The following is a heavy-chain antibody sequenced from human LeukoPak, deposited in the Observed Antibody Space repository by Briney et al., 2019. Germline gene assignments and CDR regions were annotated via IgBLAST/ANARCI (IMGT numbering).Heavy chain of an antibody. Sequence: GGPLRLSCAASGFTFSSYSMNWVRQAPGKGLEWVSYISSSSSTIYYADSVKGRFTISRDNAKNSLYLQMNSLRDEDTAVYYCARGYYDSSGYYYERNFDYWGQGTLVTVSS. V-gene: IGHV3-48*02. J-gene: IGHJ4*02. CDR3: ARGYYDSSGYYYERNFDY. CDR2: ISSSSSTI. CDR1: GFTFSSYS. D-gene: IGHD3-22*01.